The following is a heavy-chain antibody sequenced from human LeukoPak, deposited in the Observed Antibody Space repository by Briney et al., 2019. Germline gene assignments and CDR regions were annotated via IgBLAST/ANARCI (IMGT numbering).Heavy chain of an antibody. J-gene: IGHJ5*02. CDR1: GFIFSNFW. CDR3: ARDRGTAAAGTVGWFDP. Sequence: PGGSLRLSCAASGFIFSNFWMGWVRQAPGKGLEWVASIKKDDSERRYVDSVRGRFTISRDNTKNSLFLQMNSLRAEDTAVYYCARDRGTAAAGTVGWFDPWGQGTLVTVSS. V-gene: IGHV3-7*01. CDR2: IKKDDSER. D-gene: IGHD6-13*01.